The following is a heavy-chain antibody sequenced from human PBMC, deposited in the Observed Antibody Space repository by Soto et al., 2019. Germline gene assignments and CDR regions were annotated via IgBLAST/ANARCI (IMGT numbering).Heavy chain of an antibody. V-gene: IGHV4-34*01. CDR1: GGPFSGFY. D-gene: IGHD2-2*01. Sequence: SETLSLTCAVYGGPFSGFYWSWIRQPPGKELEWIGEINHSGTTNYNPSLKSRVTISVDTSKNQFSLNLMSVTAADTAMYYCARFRRGPAALFDKDWGPGTLVTVS. CDR3: ARFRRGPAALFDKD. CDR2: INHSGTT. J-gene: IGHJ4*02.